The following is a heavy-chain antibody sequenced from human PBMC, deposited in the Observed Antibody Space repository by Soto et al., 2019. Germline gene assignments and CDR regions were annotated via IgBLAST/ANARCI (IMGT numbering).Heavy chain of an antibody. CDR1: DFTFSTYA. D-gene: IGHD3-22*01. Sequence: GGSLRLSYAASDFTFSTYAMSLVRQAPGKGLEWVSAISYGGGTTYYADSVKGRFTISRDNSKNTLYLQMNSLRAEDTAVYYCAKNPGYYYDSTGYHFDYWGQGTLVTVSS. J-gene: IGHJ4*02. V-gene: IGHV3-23*01. CDR3: AKNPGYYYDSTGYHFDY. CDR2: ISYGGGTT.